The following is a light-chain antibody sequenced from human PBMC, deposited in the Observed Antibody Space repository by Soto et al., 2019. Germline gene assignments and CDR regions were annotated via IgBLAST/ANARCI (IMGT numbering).Light chain of an antibody. J-gene: IGKJ1*01. Sequence: DIQMTQSPSTLSASIGDRVTITCRASQSVSNWLAWYQQKPGQAPKLLIYDASTLESGVPSRFSGRGSGTEFTLTISSLQPVDVAIYYCQQYNSLPKTFGQGTRVEIK. CDR3: QQYNSLPKT. CDR1: QSVSNW. CDR2: DAS. V-gene: IGKV1-5*01.